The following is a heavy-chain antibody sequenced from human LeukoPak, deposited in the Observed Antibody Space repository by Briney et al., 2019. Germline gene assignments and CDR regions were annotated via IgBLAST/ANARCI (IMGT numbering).Heavy chain of an antibody. CDR2: ISSGSTYT. Sequence: GGSLRLSCAASGFTFSSYGMNWVRQAPGKGLEWVSSISSGSTYTYYADSVKGRFTISRDHAKNSLYLQMNSLRAEDTAVYYCARTGYGYNYFDYWGQGTLVTVSS. CDR1: GFTFSSYG. V-gene: IGHV3-21*01. CDR3: ARTGYGYNYFDY. D-gene: IGHD3-16*01. J-gene: IGHJ4*02.